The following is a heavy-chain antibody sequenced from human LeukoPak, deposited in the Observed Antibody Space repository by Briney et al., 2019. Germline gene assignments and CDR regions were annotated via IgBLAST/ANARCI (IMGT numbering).Heavy chain of an antibody. CDR3: AAPSSVHKRAFDI. V-gene: IGHV4-30-4*07. J-gene: IGHJ3*02. CDR2: IYYSVNT. Sequence: PSETLSLTCAVSGGSISSGGYSWSWIRQPPGKGLEWIGYIYYSVNTYYSPSLKSRVTISVDTSKNQFSLKLSSVTAADTAVYYCAAPSSVHKRAFDIWGQGTMVTVSS. CDR1: GGSISSGGYS. D-gene: IGHD3-22*01.